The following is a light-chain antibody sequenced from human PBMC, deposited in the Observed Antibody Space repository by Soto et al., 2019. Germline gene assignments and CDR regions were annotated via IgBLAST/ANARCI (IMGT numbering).Light chain of an antibody. CDR3: HQYCTYRT. CDR1: QSITSF. J-gene: IGKJ1*01. V-gene: IGKV1-5*01. Sequence: GDRVTITFRASQSITSFLARYKQDPGNAPQIQIYDASKLETGVPSRLSGGGSGTDFTVTIACLQHDAFETYHRHQYCTYRTFGQGTKVDIK. CDR2: DAS.